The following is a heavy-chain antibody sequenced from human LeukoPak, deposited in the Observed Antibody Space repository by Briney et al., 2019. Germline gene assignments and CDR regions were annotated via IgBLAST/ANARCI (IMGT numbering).Heavy chain of an antibody. J-gene: IGHJ4*02. Sequence: GGSLRLSCTASGFTFGDYAMSWFRQAPGKGLEWVSAISGSGGSTYYADSVKGRFTISRDNSKNTLYLQMNSLRAEDTAVYYCAKSPYYDFWSGYYTFFDYWGQGTLVTVSS. D-gene: IGHD3-3*01. CDR1: GFTFGDYA. V-gene: IGHV3-23*01. CDR3: AKSPYYDFWSGYYTFFDY. CDR2: ISGSGGST.